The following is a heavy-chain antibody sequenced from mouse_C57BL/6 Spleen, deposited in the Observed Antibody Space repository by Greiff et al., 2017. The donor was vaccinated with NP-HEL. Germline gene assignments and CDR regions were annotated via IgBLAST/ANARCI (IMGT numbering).Heavy chain of an antibody. CDR1: GYTFTDYY. V-gene: IGHV1-26*01. J-gene: IGHJ2*01. CDR3: ARTIAQATWYYFDY. CDR2: INPKNGGT. Sequence: VQLQQSGPELVKPGASVKISCKASGYTFTDYYMNWVKQSHGKSLEWIGDINPKNGGTSYNQKFKGKAKLTVDKSSSTAYMELRSLTSEDSAVYYCARTIAQATWYYFDYWGQGTTLTVSS. D-gene: IGHD3-2*02.